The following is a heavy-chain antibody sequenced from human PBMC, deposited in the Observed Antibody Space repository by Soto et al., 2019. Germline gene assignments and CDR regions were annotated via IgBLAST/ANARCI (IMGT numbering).Heavy chain of an antibody. J-gene: IGHJ4*02. CDR3: ARGGGCFGGDCYKGGVDY. CDR2: ISYDGSNK. D-gene: IGHD2-21*02. CDR1: GFTFSPYT. Sequence: QVQLVESGGGVVQPGRSLGLSCAVSGFTFSPYTMHWVRQAQGKGLEWVAVISYDGSNKYYADSVKGRFTISRDNYKNTLDLQMNSLRAQGSAVYYCARGGGCFGGDCYKGGVDYWGQGTLVTVSS. V-gene: IGHV3-30-3*01.